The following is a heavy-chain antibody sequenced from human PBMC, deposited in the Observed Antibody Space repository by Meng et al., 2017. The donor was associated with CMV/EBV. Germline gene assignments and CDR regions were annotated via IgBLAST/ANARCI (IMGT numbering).Heavy chain of an antibody. CDR1: GSIFSSYW. V-gene: IGHV3-7*01. D-gene: IGHD2-2*01. CDR3: SRGTKYHLRRWFDY. Sequence: GESLKISCAASGSIFSSYWMSWVRQARGKGLGWVANIKQDGSEKYYVDSVKGRLTISRDNAKNSLYLQMNSLSAEDTAVYYCSRGTKYHLRRWFDYWGQGTLVTVSS. J-gene: IGHJ4*02. CDR2: IKQDGSEK.